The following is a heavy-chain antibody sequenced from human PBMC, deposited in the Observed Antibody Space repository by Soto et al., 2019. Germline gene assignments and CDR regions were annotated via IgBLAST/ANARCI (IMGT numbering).Heavy chain of an antibody. V-gene: IGHV4-34*01. CDR3: ARGRQWLACFDY. J-gene: IGHJ4*02. CDR1: GGSFSGYY. D-gene: IGHD6-19*01. CDR2: INHSGST. Sequence: SETLSLTCAVYGGSFSGYYWSWIRQPPGKGLEWIGEINHSGSTNYNPSLKSRVTISVDTSKNQFSLKLSSVTAADTAVYYCARGRQWLACFDYWGQGTLVTVSS.